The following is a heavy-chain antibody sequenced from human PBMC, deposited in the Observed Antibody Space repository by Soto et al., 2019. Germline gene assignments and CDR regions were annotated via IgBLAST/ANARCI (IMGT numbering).Heavy chain of an antibody. J-gene: IGHJ4*02. CDR1: GGSFTSNNW. CDR3: ASRDPGTSVDY. D-gene: IGHD1-7*01. V-gene: IGHV4-4*02. Sequence: LCLTCAVSGGSFTSNNWWTWVRQPPGQGLEWIGEIYRTGSTNYNPSLKSRVTISLDKSENQFSLKVTSLTAADTAVYYCASRDPGTSVDYWGQGTLVTVSS. CDR2: IYRTGST.